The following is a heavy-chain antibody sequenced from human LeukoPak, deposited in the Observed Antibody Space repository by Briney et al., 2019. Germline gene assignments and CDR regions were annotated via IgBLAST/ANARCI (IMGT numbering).Heavy chain of an antibody. CDR1: GYTLTELS. V-gene: IGHV1-24*01. D-gene: IGHD2-15*01. CDR2: FDPEDGET. Sequence: ASVKVSCKVSGYTLTELSMHWVRQAPGKGLEWMGGFDPEDGETIYAQKFQGIVTMTEDTSTDTAYMELSSLRSEDTAVYYCATDLGYCSGGSCYSNYWGQGTLVTVSS. CDR3: ATDLGYCSGGSCYSNY. J-gene: IGHJ4*02.